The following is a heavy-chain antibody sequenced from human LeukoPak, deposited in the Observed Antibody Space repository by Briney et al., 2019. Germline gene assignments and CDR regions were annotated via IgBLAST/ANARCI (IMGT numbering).Heavy chain of an antibody. J-gene: IGHJ1*01. CDR1: GMTFSSYG. CDR2: IWYDGSNK. Sequence: GGSLRLSCAASGMTFSSYGMHWVRQAPGKGLEWVAVIWYDGSNKYYTDSVKGRFTISRDNSKSTLYLQMNSLRAEDTAVYYCAKGPLGQQLAEYFQHWGQGTLVTVSS. V-gene: IGHV3-33*06. CDR3: AKGPLGQQLAEYFQH. D-gene: IGHD6-13*01.